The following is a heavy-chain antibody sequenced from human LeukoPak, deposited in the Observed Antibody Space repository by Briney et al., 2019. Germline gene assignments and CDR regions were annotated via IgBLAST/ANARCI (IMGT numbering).Heavy chain of an antibody. D-gene: IGHD3-22*01. CDR3: ARAVTMIVVVPEGANYYYYMDV. CDR2: INHSGST. CDR1: GGSFSGYY. V-gene: IGHV4-34*01. J-gene: IGHJ6*03. Sequence: SETLSLTCAVYGGSFSGYYWSWIRQPPGKGLEWIGDINHSGSTNYNPSLKSRVTISVDTSKNQFSLKLSSVTAADTAVYYCARAVTMIVVVPEGANYYYYMDVWGKGTTVTVSS.